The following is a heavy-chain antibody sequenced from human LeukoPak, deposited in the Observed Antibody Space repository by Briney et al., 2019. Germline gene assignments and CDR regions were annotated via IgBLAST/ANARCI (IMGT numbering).Heavy chain of an antibody. D-gene: IGHD6-19*01. V-gene: IGHV3-21*01. CDR2: ISSSSSYI. CDR3: ARGPRAVAGRPVDY. CDR1: GFTFSSYA. J-gene: IGHJ4*02. Sequence: GSLRLSCAASGFTFSSYAMSWLRQAPGKGLEWVSSISSSSSYIYYADSVKGRFTIPRDNAKNSLYLQMNSLRAEDTAVYYCARGPRAVAGRPVDYWGQGTLVTVSS.